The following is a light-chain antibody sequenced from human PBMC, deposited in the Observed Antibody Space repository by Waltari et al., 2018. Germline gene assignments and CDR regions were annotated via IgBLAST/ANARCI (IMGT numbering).Light chain of an antibody. CDR3: QAWDNSAAV. J-gene: IGLJ1*01. CDR2: KDN. Sequence: SYVLTQPPSVSVSPGQTASITCSGDNLGDKYACWYQQKPGQSPVLVIYKDNKRPSGILERFAGSNSGNTAILTISGTQAMDESDYYCQAWDNSAAVFGTGTKVTVL. CDR1: NLGDKY. V-gene: IGLV3-1*01.